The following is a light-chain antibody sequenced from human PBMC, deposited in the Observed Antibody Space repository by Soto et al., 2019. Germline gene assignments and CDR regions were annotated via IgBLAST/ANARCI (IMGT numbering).Light chain of an antibody. Sequence: QSVLTQPPSVSATPGQMVTISCSGGRSNIENNYVSWYQQVPGTAPQLLIYDDNKRPSGIPDRFSGSKSGTSATLGITGLQTGDEADYYCGTWDSNLSAGVFGTGTKVTAL. CDR1: RSNIENNY. CDR2: DDN. CDR3: GTWDSNLSAGV. V-gene: IGLV1-51*01. J-gene: IGLJ1*01.